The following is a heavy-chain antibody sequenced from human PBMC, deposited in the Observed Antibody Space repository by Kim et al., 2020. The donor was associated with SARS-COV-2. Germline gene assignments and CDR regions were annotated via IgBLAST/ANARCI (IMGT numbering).Heavy chain of an antibody. CDR1: GGSISSYY. CDR2: IYYSGST. D-gene: IGHD2-15*01. J-gene: IGHJ6*02. V-gene: IGHV4-59*01. CDR3: ARADCSGGSCYWYGMDV. Sequence: SETLSLTCTVSGGSISSYYWSWIRQPPGKGLEWIGYIYYSGSTNYNPSLKSRVTISVDTSKNQFSLKLSSVTAADTAVYYCARADCSGGSCYWYGMDVWGQGTTVTVSS.